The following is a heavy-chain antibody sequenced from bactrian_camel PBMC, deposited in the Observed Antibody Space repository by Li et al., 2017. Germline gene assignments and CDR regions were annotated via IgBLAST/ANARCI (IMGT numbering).Heavy chain of an antibody. CDR2: IQPGTDTT. CDR3: AADSSSSAGNWWLKHGPSLGVPV. D-gene: IGHD7*01. V-gene: IGHV3S31*01. CDR1: GVTGSRLR. Sequence: VQLVESGGGSVEAGGSLRLSCVAAGVTGSRLRMGWFRQGPQKQREGVAAIQPGTDTTVYADSVRGRFTISQDNSKNTLYQQMDSLKPEDTGMYYCAADSSSSAGNWWLKHGPSLGVPVWGQGTQVTVS. J-gene: IGHJ4*01.